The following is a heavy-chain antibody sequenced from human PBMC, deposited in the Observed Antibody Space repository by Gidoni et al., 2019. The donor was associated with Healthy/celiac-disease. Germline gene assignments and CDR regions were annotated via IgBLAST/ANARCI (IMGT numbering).Heavy chain of an antibody. Sequence: EVQLLESGGGLVQPGGSLRLSCAASGFTFSSYAMRWVRQAPGKGLEWVSAISGSGGSTYYADSVKGRFTISRDNSKNTLYLQMNSLRAEDTAVYYCAKDRGRVASSGYYHDYWGQGTLVTVSS. CDR3: AKDRGRVASSGYYHDY. CDR2: ISGSGGST. CDR1: GFTFSSYA. D-gene: IGHD3-22*01. V-gene: IGHV3-23*01. J-gene: IGHJ4*02.